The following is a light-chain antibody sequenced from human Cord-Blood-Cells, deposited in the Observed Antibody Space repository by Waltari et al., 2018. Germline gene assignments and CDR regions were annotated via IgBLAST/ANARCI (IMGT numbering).Light chain of an antibody. Sequence: QSALTQPASVSGSPGQSITLPCTATSSDVGGYNYASWYQQPPGKAPKLMIYDVSKRPSGVSNRFSGSKSGNTASLTISGLQAEDEADYYCSSYTSSSTYVFGTGTKVTVL. J-gene: IGLJ1*01. CDR3: SSYTSSSTYV. V-gene: IGLV2-14*01. CDR2: DVS. CDR1: SSDVGGYNY.